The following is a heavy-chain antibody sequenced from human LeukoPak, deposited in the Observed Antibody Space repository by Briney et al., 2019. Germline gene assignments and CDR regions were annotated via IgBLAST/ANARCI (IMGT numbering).Heavy chain of an antibody. V-gene: IGHV4-61*05. D-gene: IGHD1-26*01. CDR3: ACCSGSYWAAFHF. CDR2: IYYSGST. CDR1: GDSISSSSYC. Sequence: SETLSLTCTVSGDSISSSSYCWDWIRQPPGKGLEWIGYIYYSGSTNYNPSLKSRVTISVDTSKNQFSLKLSSVTAADTAVYYCACCSGSYWAAFHFWGQGTLVTVSS. J-gene: IGHJ4*02.